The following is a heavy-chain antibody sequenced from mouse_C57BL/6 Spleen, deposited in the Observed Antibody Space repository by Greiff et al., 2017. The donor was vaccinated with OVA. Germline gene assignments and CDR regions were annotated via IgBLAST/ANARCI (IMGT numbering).Heavy chain of an antibody. D-gene: IGHD2-3*01. CDR2: INPNNGGT. CDR3: AKIYDGYLGYFDV. CDR1: GYTFTDYY. J-gene: IGHJ1*03. Sequence: VQLQQSGPELVKPGASVKISCKASGYTFTDYYMNWVKQSHGKSLEWIGDINPNNGGTCYNQKFKVKAKLTVCKSSSTASMELRSLTSEDSAVYYCAKIYDGYLGYFDVWGTGTTVTVSS. V-gene: IGHV1-26*01.